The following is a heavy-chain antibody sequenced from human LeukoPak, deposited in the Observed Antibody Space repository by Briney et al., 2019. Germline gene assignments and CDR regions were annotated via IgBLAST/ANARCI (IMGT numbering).Heavy chain of an antibody. CDR2: ISAYNGNT. Sequence: ASVKVSCKASGYTFTSYGISWVRQAPGQGLEWMGWISAYNGNTNYAQKLQGRVTMTTDTSTSTAYMELRSLRSDDTAVYYCARVRFRITMVRGPFDYWGQGTLVTVSS. CDR3: ARVRFRITMVRGPFDY. CDR1: GYTFTSYG. J-gene: IGHJ4*02. V-gene: IGHV1-18*01. D-gene: IGHD3-10*01.